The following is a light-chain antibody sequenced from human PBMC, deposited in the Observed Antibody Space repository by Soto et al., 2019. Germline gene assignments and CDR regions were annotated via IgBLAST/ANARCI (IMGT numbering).Light chain of an antibody. CDR2: KAS. Sequence: DIQMTQSPSTLSASVGDRVAITCRAGQSISIWLAWYQQKPGKAPKLLIYKASSLESGVPSRFSGSGSGTEFTLTISRLQPDDFATYYCQQYIDYSWTFGTGAQVEIK. V-gene: IGKV1-5*03. CDR1: QSISIW. J-gene: IGKJ1*01. CDR3: QQYIDYSWT.